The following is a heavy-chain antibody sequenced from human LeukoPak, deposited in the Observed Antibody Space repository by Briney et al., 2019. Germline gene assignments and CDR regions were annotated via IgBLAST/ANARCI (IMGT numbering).Heavy chain of an antibody. CDR3: ARTDEDYCSSTSCPDAFDI. CDR1: GGSFSSYA. V-gene: IGHV4-59*01. D-gene: IGHD2-2*01. J-gene: IGHJ3*02. Sequence: PSETLSLTCTVSGGSFSSYAFSWIRQAPGKGLEWMGDIYYSSSTNYYPYLKSRVTISVYTSKNQFSLKLSSVTAADTAVYYCARTDEDYCSSTSCPDAFDIWGQGTMVTVSS. CDR2: IYYSSST.